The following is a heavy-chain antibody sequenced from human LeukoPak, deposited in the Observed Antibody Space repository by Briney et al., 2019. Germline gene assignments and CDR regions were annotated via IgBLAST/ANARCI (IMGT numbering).Heavy chain of an antibody. CDR2: IYYSGST. D-gene: IGHD3-3*01. J-gene: IGHJ6*03. CDR3: ARDRSYNFWSGSSGYYYYMDV. CDR1: GGSISSYY. Sequence: PSETLSLTCTVSGGSISSYYWSWIRQPPGRGLEWIGYIYYSGSTNYNPSLKSRVTISVDTSKNQFSLKLSSVTAADTAVYYCARDRSYNFWSGSSGYYYYMDVWGKGTTVTVSS. V-gene: IGHV4-59*01.